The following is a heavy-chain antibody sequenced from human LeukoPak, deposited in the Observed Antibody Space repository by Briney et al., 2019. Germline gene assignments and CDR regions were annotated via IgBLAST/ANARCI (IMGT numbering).Heavy chain of an antibody. Sequence: GGSLRLSCAASGFTFSSFPMSWVRQAPGKGLEWVSGISGSDGTTYYADSVKGRFTISRDNSKNTLYLQMNSLRAEDTAVYYCARRRLAAGGTDTFDIWGQGTMVTVSS. CDR2: ISGSDGTT. CDR3: ARRRLAAGGTDTFDI. J-gene: IGHJ3*02. V-gene: IGHV3-23*01. CDR1: GFTFSSFP. D-gene: IGHD6-13*01.